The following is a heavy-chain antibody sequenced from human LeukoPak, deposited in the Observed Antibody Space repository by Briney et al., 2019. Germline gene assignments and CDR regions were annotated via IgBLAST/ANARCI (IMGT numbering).Heavy chain of an antibody. D-gene: IGHD1-1*01. V-gene: IGHV3-23*01. CDR3: AKNPRLEGWIYFDS. J-gene: IGHJ4*02. Sequence: GGSLRLSCAASGFTFSSYSMSWVRQAPGKGLEWVSSISGSGGRIDYADSVKGRFTISRDNSKNSLSLQMNSLTAEDTAVYYCAKNPRLEGWIYFDSWGQGILVTVSS. CDR1: GFTFSSYS. CDR2: ISGSGGRI.